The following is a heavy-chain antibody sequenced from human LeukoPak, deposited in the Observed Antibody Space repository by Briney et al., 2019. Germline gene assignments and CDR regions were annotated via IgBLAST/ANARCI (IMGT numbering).Heavy chain of an antibody. D-gene: IGHD5-24*01. CDR2: IYHSGTT. J-gene: IGHJ4*02. V-gene: IGHV4-39*01. Sequence: KPSETLSLTCTVSGASISSSRSYWGWMRQPPGKGLEWIGSIYHSGTTYYNPSLRSRVTIFVDTSRNQFSLRLTSVTAADTAVFYCARHSEEDGRNPQPLDYWGQGALVTVSS. CDR3: ARHSEEDGRNPQPLDY. CDR1: GASISSSRSY.